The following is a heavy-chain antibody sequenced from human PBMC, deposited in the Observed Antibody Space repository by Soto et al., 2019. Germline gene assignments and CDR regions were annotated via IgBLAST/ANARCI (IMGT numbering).Heavy chain of an antibody. CDR1: GGSISSSNW. CDR2: IYHRGST. V-gene: IGHV4-4*02. CDR3: ARADCSGGSCQTAPYYYYYGMDV. D-gene: IGHD2-15*01. Sequence: QVQLQESGPGLVKPSGTLSLTCAVSGGSISSSNWWSWVRQPPGKGLEWIGEIYHRGSTNYNPSLKSRFTISVDKSKNQFSLKLSSVTAADTAVYYCARADCSGGSCQTAPYYYYYGMDVWGQGTTVTVSS. J-gene: IGHJ6*02.